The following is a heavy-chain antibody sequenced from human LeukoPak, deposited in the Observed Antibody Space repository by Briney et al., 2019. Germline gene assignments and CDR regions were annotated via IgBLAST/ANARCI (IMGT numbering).Heavy chain of an antibody. V-gene: IGHV6-1*01. Sequence: SQTLSLTGAIISGDGVSSNSAAWNWIRQSPSRGLEWLGRTYYKSKWYNDYAVSVKSRITINPDTSKNQFSLQLNSVTPEDTAVYYCARDLSQELGIWYFDNWGQGTLVTVSS. D-gene: IGHD7-27*01. CDR2: TYYKSKWYN. CDR3: ARDLSQELGIWYFDN. J-gene: IGHJ4*02. CDR1: GDGVSSNSAA.